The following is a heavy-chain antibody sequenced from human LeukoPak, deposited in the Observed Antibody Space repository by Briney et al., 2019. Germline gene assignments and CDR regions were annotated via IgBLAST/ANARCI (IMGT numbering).Heavy chain of an antibody. CDR3: AKETSDYALTN. J-gene: IGHJ4*02. CDR1: GFTFSTYF. CDR2: IASDGSHT. V-gene: IGHV3-30-3*01. D-gene: IGHD4-17*01. Sequence: GGSLRLSCAASGFTFSTYFMHWVRQAPGKGLEWVADIASDGSHTFYVESVKGRFTISRDNSKNTLYLQMNSLRAEDTAVYYCAKETSDYALTNWGQGTLVTVSS.